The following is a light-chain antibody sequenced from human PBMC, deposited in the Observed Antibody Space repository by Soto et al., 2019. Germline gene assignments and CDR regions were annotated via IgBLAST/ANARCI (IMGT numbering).Light chain of an antibody. CDR3: QQYGSSGT. J-gene: IGKJ1*01. CDR2: GAS. Sequence: IVLTQSPGTLSLAPGERTTLACRASQSVSKNYLAWYKQKPGQAPRLLIYGASNRATGIPDRLSGSGSGTEFTLTISRLEPEDFAVYYCQQYGSSGTFGHGTKVDIK. CDR1: QSVSKNY. V-gene: IGKV3-20*01.